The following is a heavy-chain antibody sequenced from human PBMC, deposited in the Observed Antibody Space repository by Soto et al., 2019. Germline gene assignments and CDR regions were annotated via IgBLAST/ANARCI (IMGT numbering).Heavy chain of an antibody. V-gene: IGHV3-23*01. J-gene: IGHJ5*01. D-gene: IGHD1-20*01. CDR2: IGGGGTDT. CDR1: RFTFSDFA. Sequence: DVQLLESGGGLVQPGGSLTLSCAASRFTFSDFAMSWVRQAPGKGLEWVSSIGGGGTDTYYADSVKGRFTISRDNSKNTLYLQMDGLRDEDTAVYYSAKDAVPYNGKWDWFDSWGQGTLVIVSS. CDR3: AKDAVPYNGKWDWFDS.